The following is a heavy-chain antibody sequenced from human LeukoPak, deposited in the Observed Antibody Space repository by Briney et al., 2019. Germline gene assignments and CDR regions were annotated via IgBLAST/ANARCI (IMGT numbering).Heavy chain of an antibody. Sequence: GESLKISCKGSGYSFTTHWIGWVRQMPGKGLEWMGIIYPGDSDTRYSPSFQGQVTISVDKSITTAYLQWSSLKASDTAMYYCARRGYGDYGAYAFDIWGQGTMVTVSS. CDR3: ARRGYGDYGAYAFDI. CDR2: IYPGDSDT. CDR1: GYSFTTHW. V-gene: IGHV5-51*01. D-gene: IGHD4-17*01. J-gene: IGHJ3*02.